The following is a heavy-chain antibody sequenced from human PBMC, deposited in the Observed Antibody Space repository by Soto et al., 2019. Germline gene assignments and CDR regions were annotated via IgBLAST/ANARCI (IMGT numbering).Heavy chain of an antibody. CDR2: IYNNGRT. Sequence: PSETLSLTCTVSGDSIGDYYWNWIRQPPGKGLEWIGHIYNNGRTNYNPSLRSRVTISIDTSKNQFSLKLTSVTAADAAVYYCARDGSRTYYNWFDPWGQGTLVTVSS. CDR1: GDSIGDYY. J-gene: IGHJ5*02. D-gene: IGHD3-10*01. V-gene: IGHV4-59*01. CDR3: ARDGSRTYYNWFDP.